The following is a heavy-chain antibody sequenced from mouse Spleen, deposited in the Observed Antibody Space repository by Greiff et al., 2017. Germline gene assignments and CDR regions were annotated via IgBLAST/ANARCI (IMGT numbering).Heavy chain of an antibody. CDR3: ARWGNYVDY. CDR1: GYSITSGYY. CDR2: ISYDGSN. Sequence: EVKLMESGPGLVKPSQSLSLTCSVTGYSITSGYYWNWIRQFPGNKLEWMGYISYDGSNNYNPSLKNRISITRDTSKNQFFLKLNSVTTEDTATYYCARWGNYVDYWGQGTTLTVSS. J-gene: IGHJ2*01. V-gene: IGHV3-6*01.